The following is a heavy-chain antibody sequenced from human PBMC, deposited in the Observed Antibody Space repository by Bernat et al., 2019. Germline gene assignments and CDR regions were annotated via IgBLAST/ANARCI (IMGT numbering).Heavy chain of an antibody. J-gene: IGHJ6*02. D-gene: IGHD3-10*01. CDR3: ASGVSYYYGSGSYYYYGMDV. CDR1: GGSISSGSYY. V-gene: IGHV4-61*02. CDR2: IYTSGST. Sequence: QVQLQESGPGLVKPSQTLSLTCTVSGGSISSGSYYWSWIRQPAGKGLEWIGRIYTSGSTNYNPSPKSRVTISVDTSKNTFSLKLSSVTAADTAVYYCASGVSYYYGSGSYYYYGMDVWGQGTTVTVSS.